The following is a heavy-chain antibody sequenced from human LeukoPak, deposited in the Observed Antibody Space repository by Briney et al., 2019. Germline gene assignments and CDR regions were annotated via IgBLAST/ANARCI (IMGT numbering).Heavy chain of an antibody. V-gene: IGHV4-59*01. CDR2: IYYSGST. D-gene: IGHD5-18*01. CDR3: ARETRGYSYGTGGWFDP. J-gene: IGHJ5*02. Sequence: PSETLSLTCTVSGGSISSYYWSWIRQPLGKGLEWIGYIYYSGSTNYNPSLKSRVTISVDTSKNQFSLKLSSVTAADTAVYYCARETRGYSYGTGGWFDPWGQGTLVTVSS. CDR1: GGSISSYY.